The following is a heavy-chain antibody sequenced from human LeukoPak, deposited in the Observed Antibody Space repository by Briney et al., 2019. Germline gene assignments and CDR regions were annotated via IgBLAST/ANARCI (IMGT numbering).Heavy chain of an antibody. CDR2: MNPNSGNT. CDR1: GYTFTSYD. D-gene: IGHD3-16*02. CDR3: ARITFGGVIVPFDY. J-gene: IGHJ4*02. V-gene: IGHV1-8*01. Sequence: GASVKVSCKASGYTFTSYDINWVRQATGQGLEWMGWMNPNSGNTGYAQKFQGRVTMTRNTSISTAYMELSSLRSEDTAVYYCARITFGGVIVPFDYWGQGNLVTVSS.